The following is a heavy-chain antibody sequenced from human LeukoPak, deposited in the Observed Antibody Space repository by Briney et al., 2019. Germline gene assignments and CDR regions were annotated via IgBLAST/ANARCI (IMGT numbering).Heavy chain of an antibody. CDR3: TTDLNQRLKWFGDPLDH. J-gene: IGHJ4*02. CDR2: IRSETDGATT. Sequence: GGSLRLSCVASGFSFTYAWMSWVSQAPGKGLQWVGHIRSETDGATTDYAAAVQGRFTISRDDSKKMLYLEMNSLKTEDTGLYYCTTDLNQRLKWFGDPLDHWGQGTPVTVSS. D-gene: IGHD3-10*01. V-gene: IGHV3-15*01. CDR1: GFSFTYAW.